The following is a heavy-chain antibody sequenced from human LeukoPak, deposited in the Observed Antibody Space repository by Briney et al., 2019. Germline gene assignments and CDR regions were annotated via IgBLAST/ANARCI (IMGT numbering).Heavy chain of an antibody. V-gene: IGHV3-30*03. CDR3: ARVAGSFDAFDI. CDR2: ISYDGSNK. J-gene: IGHJ3*02. D-gene: IGHD6-13*01. CDR1: GFTFSSYG. Sequence: GRSLRLSCAASGFTFSSYGMHWVRQAPGKGLEWVAVISYDGSNKYYADSVKGRFTISRDNSKNTLYLQMNSLRAEDTAVHYCARVAGSFDAFDIWGQGTMVTVSS.